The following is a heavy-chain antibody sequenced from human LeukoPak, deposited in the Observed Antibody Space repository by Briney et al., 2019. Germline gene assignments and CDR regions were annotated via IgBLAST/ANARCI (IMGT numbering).Heavy chain of an antibody. V-gene: IGHV4-59*01. D-gene: IGHD1-26*01. CDR3: AREVVVGATDWFDP. CDR1: GGSISSYY. CDR2: IYYSGST. J-gene: IGHJ5*02. Sequence: KPSETLPLTCTVSGGSISSYYWSWIRQPPGKGLEWIGYIYYSGSTNYNPSLKSRVTISVDTSKNQFSLKLSSVTAADTAVYYCAREVVVGATDWFDPWGQGTLVTVSS.